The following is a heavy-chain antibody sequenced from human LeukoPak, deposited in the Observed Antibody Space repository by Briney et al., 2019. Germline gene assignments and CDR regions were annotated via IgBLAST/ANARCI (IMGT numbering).Heavy chain of an antibody. CDR2: IYQSGNT. D-gene: IGHD3-10*01. V-gene: IGHV4-30-2*01. CDR3: VRVEMVRGLVAFDS. CDR1: GGSIISGDYS. Sequence: PSETLSLTCAVSGGSIISGDYSGTWIRLPPGKGLEWLGYIYQSGNTYFNPSLKSRVTISLDRSKNQFSLKLTSVTAADTAIYYCVRVEMVRGLVAFDSWGRGILVTVSS. J-gene: IGHJ4*02.